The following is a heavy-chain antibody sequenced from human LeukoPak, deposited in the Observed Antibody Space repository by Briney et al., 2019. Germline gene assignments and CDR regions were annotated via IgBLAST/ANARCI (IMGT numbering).Heavy chain of an antibody. CDR3: ARGNIVVVPAARVWFDP. CDR1: GGSFSGYY. D-gene: IGHD2-2*01. Sequence: PSETLSLTCAVYGGSFSGYYWSWIRQPPGKGVEWIGEINHSGSTNYNPSLKSRVTISVDTSKNQFSLKLSSVTAADTAVYYCARGNIVVVPAARVWFDPWGQGTLVTVSS. CDR2: INHSGST. V-gene: IGHV4-34*01. J-gene: IGHJ5*02.